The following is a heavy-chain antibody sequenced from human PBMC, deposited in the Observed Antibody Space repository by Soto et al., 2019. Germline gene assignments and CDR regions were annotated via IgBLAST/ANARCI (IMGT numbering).Heavy chain of an antibody. CDR1: GGSISDFY. CDR3: ARHLYSSSSFDS. CDR2: IYYSGST. D-gene: IGHD6-6*01. V-gene: IGHV4-59*01. J-gene: IGHJ4*02. Sequence: SETLSLTCTVSGGSISDFYWSWIRQPPGKGLEWIGYIYYSGSTNYNPSLKSRVTISVDTSKNQFSLNLRSMSPADTAVYYCARHLYSSSSFDSWGQGTLVTVSS.